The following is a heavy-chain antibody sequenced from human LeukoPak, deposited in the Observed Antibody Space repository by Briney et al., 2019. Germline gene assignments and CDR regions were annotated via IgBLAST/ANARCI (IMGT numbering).Heavy chain of an antibody. CDR3: ARGRYLPSIAARYYYYYIDV. V-gene: IGHV1-8*01. CDR2: MNPNSGNT. J-gene: IGHJ6*03. CDR1: GYTLTSYD. D-gene: IGHD6-6*01. Sequence: GASVKVSCKASGYTLTSYDINWVRQATGQGLEWMGWMNPNSGNTGYAQKFQGRVTMTRNTSISTAYMELSSLRSEDTAVYYCARGRYLPSIAARYYYYYIDVWGKGTTVTVSS.